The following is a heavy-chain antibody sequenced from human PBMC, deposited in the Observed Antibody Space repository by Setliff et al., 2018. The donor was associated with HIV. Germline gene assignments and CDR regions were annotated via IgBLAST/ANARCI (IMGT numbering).Heavy chain of an antibody. CDR1: GGSINSGSYY. V-gene: IGHV4-61*09. J-gene: IGHJ4*02. CDR2: IYASGGT. D-gene: IGHD4-17*01. CDR3: ARLHGDFYFDL. Sequence: PSETLSLTCTVSGGSINSGSYYWNWIRQPAGKGLEWIGHIYASGGTNYNPSLKSRVTMSVDTSKNQFSLKLSSVTAADTAVYYCARLHGDFYFDLWGQGTLVTVSS.